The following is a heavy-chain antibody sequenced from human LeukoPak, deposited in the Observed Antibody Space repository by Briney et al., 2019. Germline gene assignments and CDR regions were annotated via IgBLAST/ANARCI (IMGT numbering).Heavy chain of an antibody. CDR2: INQDGSEK. J-gene: IGHJ4*02. D-gene: IGHD2-21*02. CDR3: TRDFGSIVVVTAIVD. Sequence: PGGSLRLSCAASGFTFSNFWMSWVRQAPGRGLEWVANINQDGSEKNSVDSVKGRFTISRDNAKNSLYLQMNSLRAEDTAIYYCTRDFGSIVVVTAIVDWGQGTLVTVSS. V-gene: IGHV3-7*01. CDR1: GFTFSNFW.